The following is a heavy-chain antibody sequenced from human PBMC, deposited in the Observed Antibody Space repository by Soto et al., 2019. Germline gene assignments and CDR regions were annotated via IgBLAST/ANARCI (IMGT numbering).Heavy chain of an antibody. V-gene: IGHV1-18*04. CDR3: ATDGPSNSGNLYAFDI. D-gene: IGHD5-12*01. Sequence: QAQLVQSGAEVKKSGASVRVSCKASGYTLTNYGVTWVRQAPGQGLEWLGRVTPYKADTNSAQNFQGRVTMATDTSTNTAYLELRSLRSDETAVYFCATDGPSNSGNLYAFDIWGQGTMVTVSA. CDR2: VTPYKADT. J-gene: IGHJ3*02. CDR1: GYTLTNYG.